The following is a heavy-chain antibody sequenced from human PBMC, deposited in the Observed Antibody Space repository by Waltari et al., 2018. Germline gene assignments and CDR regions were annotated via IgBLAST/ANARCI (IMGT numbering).Heavy chain of an antibody. J-gene: IGHJ6*02. CDR3: ARDLQVEGGGDCYPRCYYYGMDV. Sequence: QVQLVQSGAAVKKPGPSVKVSCQASAGVFSSYAIIWVRQAPAPGLVCMGGISPIFGPANYAQKFQGRVTITTDESTSTAYMELSSLRSEDTAVYYCARDLQVEGGGDCYPRCYYYGMDVWGQGTTVTVSS. V-gene: IGHV1-69*05. D-gene: IGHD2-21*01. CDR2: ISPIFGPA. CDR1: AGVFSSYA.